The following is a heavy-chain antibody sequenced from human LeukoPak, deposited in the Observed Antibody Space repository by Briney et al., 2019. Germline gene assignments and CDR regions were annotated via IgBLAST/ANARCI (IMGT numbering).Heavy chain of an antibody. Sequence: ASVKVSCKASGYTFTTHYMHWVRQAPGQGLEWMGVIIPNDGSTTYAQKFQGRVTMTRDMSTSTVYMEPSSLRSEDTAVYYCATDRRGGLRDGYNSWGQGTLVTVSS. J-gene: IGHJ4*02. CDR1: GYTFTTHY. CDR3: ATDRRGGLRDGYNS. CDR2: IIPNDGST. V-gene: IGHV1-46*01. D-gene: IGHD5-24*01.